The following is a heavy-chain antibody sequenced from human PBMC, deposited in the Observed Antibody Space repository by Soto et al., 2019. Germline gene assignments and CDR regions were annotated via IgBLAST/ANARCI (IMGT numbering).Heavy chain of an antibody. CDR3: ANGLKGYGDYRGYYYGMDV. CDR2: RSGSGGRT. Sequence: GGSLRLSWAASGFTFRSFAMSWVRQAPGKGLDWVSGRSGSGGRTYYVDSVKGRFTISRDNSKNTLYLQMNSLRAEDTAVYYCANGLKGYGDYRGYYYGMDVWGQGTTITVSS. J-gene: IGHJ6*02. CDR1: GFTFRSFA. D-gene: IGHD4-17*01. V-gene: IGHV3-23*01.